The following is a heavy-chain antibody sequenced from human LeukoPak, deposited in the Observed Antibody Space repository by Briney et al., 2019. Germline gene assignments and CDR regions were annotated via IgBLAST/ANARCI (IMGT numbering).Heavy chain of an antibody. CDR3: ARVGYCGGDCYSPKTFDY. D-gene: IGHD2-21*02. CDR2: IYPGDSDT. J-gene: IGHJ4*02. V-gene: IGHV5-51*01. Sequence: GESLQISCQGSGYSFTSYWIGWVRQMPGKGLEWMGIIYPGDSDTRYSPSFQGQVTISADKSISTAYLQWSSLKASDTAMYYCARVGYCGGDCYSPKTFDYWGQGTLVTGSS. CDR1: GYSFTSYW.